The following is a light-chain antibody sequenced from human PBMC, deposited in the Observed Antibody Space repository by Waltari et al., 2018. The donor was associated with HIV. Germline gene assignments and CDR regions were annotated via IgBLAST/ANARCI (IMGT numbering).Light chain of an antibody. CDR3: CSYAGSSTLV. Sequence: QSAPTQPASVSGSPGQSITISCTGTSSDVGSYNLVSWYQQHPGKAPKLMIYEGSKRPSGVSNRFSGSKSGNTASLTISGLQAEDEADYYCCSYAGSSTLVFGTGTKVTVL. V-gene: IGLV2-23*01. CDR2: EGS. J-gene: IGLJ1*01. CDR1: SSDVGSYNL.